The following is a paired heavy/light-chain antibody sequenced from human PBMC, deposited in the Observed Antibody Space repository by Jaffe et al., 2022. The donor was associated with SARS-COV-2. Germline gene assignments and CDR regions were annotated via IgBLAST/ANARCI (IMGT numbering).Heavy chain of an antibody. V-gene: IGHV3-15*01. CDR2: VKDGPVGTT. CDR1: GLTFGNGW. Sequence: EVHLVESGGGSVKPGGSLRLSCAASGLTFGNGWMSWVRQAPGEGLEWVGRVKDGPVGTTDYAAPVKGRFTISREDSENMVYLQMNALKTEDTAIYYCTADSPEPWEGPFDYWGQGILVTVSA. CDR3: TADSPEPWEGPFDY. D-gene: IGHD1-26*01. J-gene: IGHJ4*02.
Light chain of an antibody. CDR2: DVS. CDR3: CSYAGNYV. J-gene: IGLJ1*01. CDR1: RSDIGGHNF. V-gene: IGLV2-11*01. Sequence: QSALTQPRSVSGSPGQSVTISCTGSRSDIGGHNFVSWYQQHPGKAPKVMIYDVSNRPSGVPDRFSGSKSGNTASLTISGLQADDEADYYCCSYAGNYVFGTGTKVTVL.